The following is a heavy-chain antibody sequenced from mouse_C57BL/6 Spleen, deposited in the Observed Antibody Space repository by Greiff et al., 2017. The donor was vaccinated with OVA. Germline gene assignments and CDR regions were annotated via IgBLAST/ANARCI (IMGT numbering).Heavy chain of an antibody. D-gene: IGHD1-1*01. CDR2: INPSSGYT. Sequence: VQVVESGAELARPGASVKMSCKASGYTFTSYTMHWVKQRPGQGLEWIGYINPSSGYTKYNQKFKDKATLTADKSSSTAYMQLSSLTSEDSAVYYCAVITTVAGGFAYWGQGTLVTVSA. V-gene: IGHV1-4*01. J-gene: IGHJ3*01. CDR3: AVITTVAGGFAY. CDR1: GYTFTSYT.